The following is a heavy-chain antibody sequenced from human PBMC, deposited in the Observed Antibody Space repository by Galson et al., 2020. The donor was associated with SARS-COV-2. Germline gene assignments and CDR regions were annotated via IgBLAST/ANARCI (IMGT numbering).Heavy chain of an antibody. CDR2: ISPYNGNT. CDR3: ARLVFTIFGVGPEKYYFDY. CDR1: GYTFTSYG. J-gene: IGHJ4*02. D-gene: IGHD3-3*01. Sequence: ASVKVSCKASGYTFTSYGISWVRQAPGQGLEWMGWISPYNGNTNYAQKLQGRVTMTTDTSTSTAYMELRSLRSDDTAVYYCARLVFTIFGVGPEKYYFDYWGQGTLVTVSS. V-gene: IGHV1-18*04.